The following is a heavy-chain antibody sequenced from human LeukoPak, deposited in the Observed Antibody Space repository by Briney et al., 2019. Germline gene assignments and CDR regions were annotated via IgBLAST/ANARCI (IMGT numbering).Heavy chain of an antibody. CDR1: GFTFSTYS. CDR2: ISGSSSFI. D-gene: IGHD5-24*01. J-gene: IGHJ4*02. CDR3: AKAGRSARDDYLFDS. V-gene: IGHV3-21*05. Sequence: GGALRLPCAASGFTFSTYSMNWGRQTPGEGREWVSDISGSSSFIYYEDSGKGRLTVSRDNAKNSVYLQMDSLRDEDTAIYYCAKAGRSARDDYLFDSWGQGTLVTVSS.